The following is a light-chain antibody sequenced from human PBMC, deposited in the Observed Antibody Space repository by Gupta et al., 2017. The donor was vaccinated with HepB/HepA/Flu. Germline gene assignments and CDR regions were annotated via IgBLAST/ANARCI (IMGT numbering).Light chain of an antibody. J-gene: IGKJ1*01. CDR1: QNIGGA. Sequence: EIVLTQSPDFQSVTPKEKVTITCRASQNIGGALHWYQQKPDQSPKLLIKYASQSLSGVPSRFSGSGSGTDFTLTINSLEPEDAATYYCQQSSDLPWTFGQGTKVEIK. V-gene: IGKV6-21*01. CDR2: YAS. CDR3: QQSSDLPWT.